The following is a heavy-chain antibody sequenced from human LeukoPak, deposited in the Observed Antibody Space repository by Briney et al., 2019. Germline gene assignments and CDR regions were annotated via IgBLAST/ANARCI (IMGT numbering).Heavy chain of an antibody. D-gene: IGHD2/OR15-2a*01. CDR3: TTVAYNSLFF. CDR2: IKSKTDGGAT. Sequence: GGSLRLSCATSGFTFSKAWMTWLRQAPGKGLEWVGRIKSKTDGGATDYAAPVKGRFTISTDDSKTTLYLQMNSLKTEDTAVYYCTTVAYNSLFFRGQGTLVTVSS. J-gene: IGHJ4*02. CDR1: GFTFSKAW. V-gene: IGHV3-15*01.